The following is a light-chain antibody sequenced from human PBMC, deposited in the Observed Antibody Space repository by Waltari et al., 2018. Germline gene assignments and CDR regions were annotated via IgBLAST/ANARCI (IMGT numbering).Light chain of an antibody. J-gene: IGKJ1*01. V-gene: IGKV3-20*01. CDR3: QNHERLPAT. CDR1: QSIGRY. Sequence: EIVLPQSPGTLSLSPGERAPLSCRASQSIGRYLAWYQQKPDQAPRLLIYGASSRATGIPDRFSGSGAGTDFSLTISRLEPEDFAVYYCQNHERLPATFGQGTKVEIK. CDR2: GAS.